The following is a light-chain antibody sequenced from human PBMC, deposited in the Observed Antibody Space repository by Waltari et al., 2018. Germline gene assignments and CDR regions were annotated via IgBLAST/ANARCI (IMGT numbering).Light chain of an antibody. V-gene: IGKV3-20*01. Sequence: RASQVVSRSRIAWYLHKPGQAPMLLIYGVSGRATGIPDRFSGSGSGTDFSLTISRVEPEDFAVYYCQQFGSSIMYTFGQGTKLEIK. CDR1: QVVSRSR. CDR2: GVS. J-gene: IGKJ2*01. CDR3: QQFGSSIMYT.